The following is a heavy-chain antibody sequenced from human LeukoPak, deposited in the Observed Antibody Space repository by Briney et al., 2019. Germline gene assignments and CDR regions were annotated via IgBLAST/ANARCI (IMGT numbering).Heavy chain of an antibody. CDR2: IFPSGSA. V-gene: IGHV4-4*09. CDR1: GGSISRYY. J-gene: IGHJ6*03. Sequence: PSETLSLTCTVSGGSISRYYWSWIRQSPVKGLEWIGYIFPSGSAFYNPSLESRLTISLDTSENQFSMRLTSVTAADTAVYYCARRNHYFYYMDVWGKGTTVTVSS. CDR3: ARRNHYFYYMDV.